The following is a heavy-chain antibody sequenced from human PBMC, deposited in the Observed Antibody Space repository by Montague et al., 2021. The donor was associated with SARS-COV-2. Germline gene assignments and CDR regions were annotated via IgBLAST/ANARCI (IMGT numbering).Heavy chain of an antibody. D-gene: IGHD3-16*01. CDR1: GDSITSNYW. CDR3: ARDGGQRFRAFES. J-gene: IGHJ4*02. Sequence: SETLSLTCNVSGDSITSNYWWSWLRQPPGKGLEWIGEIYHTGSTNFNPSLKSRVTMSVDKSKKFFSLSLRSVTAADTATYYCARDGGQRFRAFESWGQGTLGTIPS. V-gene: IGHV4-4*02. CDR2: IYHTGST.